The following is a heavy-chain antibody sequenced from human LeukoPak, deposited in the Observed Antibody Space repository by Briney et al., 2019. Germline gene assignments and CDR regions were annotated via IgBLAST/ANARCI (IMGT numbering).Heavy chain of an antibody. V-gene: IGHV4-30-2*01. CDR1: GGSISSGGYY. D-gene: IGHD2-2*01. CDR2: IYHSGST. CDR3: AREVGYCSSTSCSHYFDY. Sequence: PSQTLSLTCTVSGGSISSGGYYWSWIRQPPGKGLEWIGYIYHSGSTYYNPSLKSRVTISVDRSKNQFSLKLSSVTAADTAVYYCAREVGYCSSTSCSHYFDYWGQGTLVTVSS. J-gene: IGHJ4*02.